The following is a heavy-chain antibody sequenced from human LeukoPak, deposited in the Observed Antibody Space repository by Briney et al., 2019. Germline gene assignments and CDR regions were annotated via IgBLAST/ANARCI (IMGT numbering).Heavy chain of an antibody. Sequence: GGSLRLSCAASEFTFSSFAMSWVRQAPGKGLVWVSRINPDGSTTSYADSVKGRFTISRDSAKNTLYLQMNSLRAEDTAVYYCARVSVGRYYFDNWGQGTPVTVS. V-gene: IGHV3-74*01. CDR3: ARVSVGRYYFDN. J-gene: IGHJ4*02. D-gene: IGHD3-3*02. CDR1: EFTFSSFA. CDR2: INPDGSTT.